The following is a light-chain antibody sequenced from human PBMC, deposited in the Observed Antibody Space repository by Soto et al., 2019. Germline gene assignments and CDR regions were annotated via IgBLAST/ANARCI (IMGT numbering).Light chain of an antibody. CDR3: QQYNNWPFT. CDR2: GAS. Sequence: EIVMTQSPATLSVSPGERATISCRASQSVSSNLAWYQQKPGQAPRLLIYGASTRATGIPARFSVSGSGTEFTLTISSLQSEDFAFYYCQQYNNWPFTFGPGTKADI. J-gene: IGKJ3*01. CDR1: QSVSSN. V-gene: IGKV3-15*01.